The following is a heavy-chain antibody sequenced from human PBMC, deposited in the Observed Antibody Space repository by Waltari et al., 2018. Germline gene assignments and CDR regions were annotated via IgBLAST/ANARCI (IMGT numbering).Heavy chain of an antibody. D-gene: IGHD2-15*01. CDR1: GYALSELS. Sequence: QVQLEQSGAEVKKPGASMKVSCKVSGYALSELSMHWVRQAPGEGLEWMGVLNPEDGEIIYAQKFRGRVTMTEDTATETVYMDLSSLRSEDTAVYYCATSNSGGRRGFDYWGQGTLVTVSS. CDR2: LNPEDGEI. CDR3: ATSNSGGRRGFDY. V-gene: IGHV1-24*01. J-gene: IGHJ4*02.